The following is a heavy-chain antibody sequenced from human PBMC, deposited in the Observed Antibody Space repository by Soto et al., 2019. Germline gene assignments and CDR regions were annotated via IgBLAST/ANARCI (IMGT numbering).Heavy chain of an antibody. D-gene: IGHD3-10*01. CDR1: GFTFSSYA. Sequence: LRLSCAASGFTFSSYAMHWVRQDPGKGLEYVSVISSNGGSTDYANSVKGRFTISRDNSKNTLYLQMGSLRAEDMAVYYCARAFGYAFDIWGRGTMVTVSS. J-gene: IGHJ3*02. V-gene: IGHV3-64*01. CDR2: ISSNGGST. CDR3: ARAFGYAFDI.